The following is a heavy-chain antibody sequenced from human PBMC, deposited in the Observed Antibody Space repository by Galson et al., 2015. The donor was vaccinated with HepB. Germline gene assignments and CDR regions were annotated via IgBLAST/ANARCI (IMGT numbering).Heavy chain of an antibody. J-gene: IGHJ5*02. V-gene: IGHV1-8*01. Sequence: SVKVSCKASGYTFTSYDINWVRQATGQGLEWMGWMNPNSGNTGYAQKFQGRVTMTRNTSISTAYMELSSLRSEDTAVYYCARSLGYCSGGSCYLWFDPWGQGTLVTVSS. CDR1: GYTFTSYD. CDR3: ARSLGYCSGGSCYLWFDP. D-gene: IGHD2-15*01. CDR2: MNPNSGNT.